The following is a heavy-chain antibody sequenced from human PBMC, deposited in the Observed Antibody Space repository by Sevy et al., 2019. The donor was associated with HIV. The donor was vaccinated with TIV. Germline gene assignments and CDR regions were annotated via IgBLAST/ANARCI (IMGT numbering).Heavy chain of an antibody. CDR3: ARGPPSIYAFDY. J-gene: IGHJ4*02. D-gene: IGHD3-16*01. V-gene: IGHV1-69*13. CDR2: IIPIFGTA. CDR1: GGTFSSYA. Sequence: ASVKVSCKASGGTFSSYAISWVRRAPGQGLEWMGGIIPIFGTANYAQKFQGRVTITADESTSTAYMELSSLRSEDTAVYYCARGPPSIYAFDYWGQGTLVTVSS.